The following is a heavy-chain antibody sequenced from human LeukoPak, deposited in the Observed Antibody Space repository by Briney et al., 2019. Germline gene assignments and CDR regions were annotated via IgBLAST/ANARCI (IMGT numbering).Heavy chain of an antibody. J-gene: IGHJ4*02. V-gene: IGHV4-34*01. Sequence: SETLSLTCAVYGGSFSGYYWSWIRQPPGKGLEWIGGINHSGSTNYNPSLKSRVTISVDTSKNQFSLKLSSVTAADTAVYYCARLGLPYDSSGYYLDYWGQGTLVTVSS. CDR2: INHSGST. CDR3: ARLGLPYDSSGYYLDY. D-gene: IGHD3-22*01. CDR1: GGSFSGYY.